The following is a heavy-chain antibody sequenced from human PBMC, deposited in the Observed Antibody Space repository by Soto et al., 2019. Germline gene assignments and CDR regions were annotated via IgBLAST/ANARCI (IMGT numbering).Heavy chain of an antibody. J-gene: IGHJ6*02. Sequence: PSDTLSLTCAVSGGTISSSSYYWGWIRQPPGKGLEWIGKIYHSGSTNYNPSLKSRVTISVDTSKNQFSLKLSSVTAADTAVYYCARVEQLGDYYYYGMDVWGQGTTVTVSS. CDR2: IYHSGST. V-gene: IGHV4-39*01. CDR1: GGTISSSSYY. CDR3: ARVEQLGDYYYYGMDV. D-gene: IGHD6-13*01.